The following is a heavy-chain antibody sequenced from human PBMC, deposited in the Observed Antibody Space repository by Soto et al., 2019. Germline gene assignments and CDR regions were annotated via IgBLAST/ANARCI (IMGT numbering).Heavy chain of an antibody. CDR2: ISYDGSNK. V-gene: IGHV3-30*18. D-gene: IGHD3-22*01. CDR1: GFTFSSYG. J-gene: IGHJ6*02. Sequence: HPGGSLRLSCAASGFTFSSYGMHWVRQAPGKGLEWVAVISYDGSNKYYADSVKGRFTISRDNSKNTLYLQMNSLRAEDTAVYYCAKGTYYYDSSGYYQNYYYYYGMDVWGQGTTVTVSS. CDR3: AKGTYYYDSSGYYQNYYYYYGMDV.